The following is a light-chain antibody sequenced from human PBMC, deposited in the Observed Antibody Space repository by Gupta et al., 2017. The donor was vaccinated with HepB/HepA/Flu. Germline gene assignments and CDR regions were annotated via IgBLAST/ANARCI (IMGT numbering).Light chain of an antibody. CDR2: GAS. V-gene: IGKV3-15*01. CDR3: QQYNNWPLT. Sequence: EIVMTQSPATLSASPGESATLSCRASQSVRSNLAWYQQKPGQAPRLLIYGASTRATGIPARFSGSGSGTEFTLIISSLQSEDFAVYYCQQYNNWPLTFGGGTKVEIK. J-gene: IGKJ4*01. CDR1: QSVRSN.